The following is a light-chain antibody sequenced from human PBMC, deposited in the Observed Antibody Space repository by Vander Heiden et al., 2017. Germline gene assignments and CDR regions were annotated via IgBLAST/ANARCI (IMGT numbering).Light chain of an antibody. CDR2: EVS. CDR1: SSDVGGYIY. CDR3: SSYTSSTTWV. V-gene: IGLV2-14*01. J-gene: IGLJ3*02. Sequence: QSALTQPASVSGSPGQSITIPCTGTSSDVGGYIYVSWYQQHPGKAPKLMIYEVSNRPSGVSNRFSGSKSGNTASLTISGLQAEDEADYYCSSYTSSTTWVFGGGTKVTVL.